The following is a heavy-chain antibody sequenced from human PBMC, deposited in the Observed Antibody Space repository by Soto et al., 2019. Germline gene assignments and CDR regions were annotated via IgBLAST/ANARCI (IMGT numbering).Heavy chain of an antibody. Sequence: EVQLVESGGGLVQRGGSLRLSCAASGFTFGIYSMNWVRQAPGKGLEWISYINGSSSTMYYADSVKGRFIISRDNADNSLYLQMNSLRDADTAVYYCARGERFRCSGDRCFSDGLFLSWGQGTLVTVSS. CDR2: INGSSSTM. V-gene: IGHV3-48*02. CDR3: ARGERFRCSGDRCFSDGLFLS. CDR1: GFTFGIYS. D-gene: IGHD2-15*01. J-gene: IGHJ5*02.